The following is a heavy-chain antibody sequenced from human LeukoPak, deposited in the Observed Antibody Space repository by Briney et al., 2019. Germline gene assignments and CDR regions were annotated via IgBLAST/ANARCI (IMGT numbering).Heavy chain of an antibody. Sequence: PSETLSLTCTVSGYANTSGGFSWNWILQPPGKGLEWIGCIYDRGPAYYNPSLKSRFTISVDRPKNQFFLNVTSLTAADTAVYYCARSRQASGLFNSWGQGTLVVFSS. J-gene: IGHJ5*01. CDR1: GYANTSGGFS. D-gene: IGHD3-10*01. CDR3: ARSRQASGLFNS. V-gene: IGHV4-30-2*01. CDR2: IYDRGPA.